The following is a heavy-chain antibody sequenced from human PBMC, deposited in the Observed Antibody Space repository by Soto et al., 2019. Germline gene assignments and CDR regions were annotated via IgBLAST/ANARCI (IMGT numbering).Heavy chain of an antibody. V-gene: IGHV2-70*01. CDR2: FDWYDDK. CDR3: TRIPTGHYDSSGYNHYYYSRMDV. Sequence: SGPTLVNPTQTLTLTCTFSGLSLSTSGMCVSWIRHPPGKALEWLSLFDWYDDKYYSTSLKTRLTISKDTSKNQVVLTMPNMAPVETATYYCTRIPTGHYDSSGYNHYYYSRMDVWGQGTTVTVS. D-gene: IGHD3-22*01. CDR1: GLSLSTSGMC. J-gene: IGHJ6*02.